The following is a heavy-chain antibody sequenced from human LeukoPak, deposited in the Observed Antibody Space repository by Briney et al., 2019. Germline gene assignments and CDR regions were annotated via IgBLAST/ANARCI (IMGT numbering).Heavy chain of an antibody. V-gene: IGHV3-21*01. CDR2: ISSSSGYI. Sequence: PGGSLRLSCAASGFTFSSSAMSWVRQVPGKGLEWVSSISSSSGYIYYADSAKGRFTISRDNAQSSLYLQMNSLRAEDTAVYYCARVRDSYGYIYFDYWGQGTLVTVSS. CDR3: ARVRDSYGYIYFDY. CDR1: GFTFSSSA. J-gene: IGHJ4*02. D-gene: IGHD5-18*01.